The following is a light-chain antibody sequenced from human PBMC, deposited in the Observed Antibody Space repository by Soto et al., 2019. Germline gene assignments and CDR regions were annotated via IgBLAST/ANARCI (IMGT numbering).Light chain of an antibody. J-gene: IGKJ1*01. CDR2: SAS. V-gene: IGKV3-20*01. CDR1: QTVSGNY. Sequence: IVLTQSPDTLSFSPWYRSTQSFSASQTVSGNYLAWYHQKPGQAPRLLIHSASSRATGIPDGFSASGTGTDFTLTISRLEPEDFAVYYCQQYSASPRTFGQGTKVDIK. CDR3: QQYSASPRT.